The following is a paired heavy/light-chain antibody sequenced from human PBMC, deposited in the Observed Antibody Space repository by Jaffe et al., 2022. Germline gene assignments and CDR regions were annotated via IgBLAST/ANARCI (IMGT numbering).Heavy chain of an antibody. J-gene: IGHJ3*02. Sequence: EVQLVQSGAEVKKPGESLKISCKGSGYSFTSYWIGWVRQMPGKGLEWMGIIYPGDSDTRYSPSFQGQVTISADKSISTAYLQWSSLKASDTAMYYCVSPTQYYYDSSGYYYVDAFDIWGQGTMVTVSS. D-gene: IGHD3-22*01. V-gene: IGHV5-51*03. CDR2: IYPGDSDT. CDR3: VSPTQYYYDSSGYYYVDAFDI. CDR1: GYSFTSYW.
Light chain of an antibody. V-gene: IGLV3-19*01. Sequence: SSELTQDPAVSVALGQTVRITCQGDSLRSYYASWYQQKPGQAPVLVIYGKNNRPSGIPDRFSGSSSGNTASLTITGAQAEDEADYYCNSRDSSGNPNYVFGTGTKVTVL. CDR1: SLRSYY. CDR3: NSRDSSGNPNYV. CDR2: GKN. J-gene: IGLJ1*01.